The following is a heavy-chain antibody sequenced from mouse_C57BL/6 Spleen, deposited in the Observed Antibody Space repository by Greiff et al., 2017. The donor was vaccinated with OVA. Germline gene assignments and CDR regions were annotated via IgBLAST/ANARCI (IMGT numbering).Heavy chain of an antibody. V-gene: IGHV1-50*01. J-gene: IGHJ1*03. CDR2: IDPSDSYT. CDR3: ARSPLYYGSSYGYFDV. CDR1: GYTFTSYW. D-gene: IGHD1-1*01. Sequence: VQLQHPGAELVKPGASVKLSCKASGYTFTSYWMQWVKQRPGQGLEWIGEIDPSDSYTNYNQKFKGKATLTVDTSSSTAYMQLSSLTSEDSAVYYCARSPLYYGSSYGYFDVWGTGTTVTVSS.